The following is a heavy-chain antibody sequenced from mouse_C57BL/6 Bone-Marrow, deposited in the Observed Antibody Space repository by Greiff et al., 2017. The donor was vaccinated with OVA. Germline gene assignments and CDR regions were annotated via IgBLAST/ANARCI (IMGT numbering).Heavy chain of an antibody. J-gene: IGHJ4*01. CDR3: AKIYYDYDGRHAMDY. CDR1: GYTFTSYW. CDR2: IDPSDSYT. Sequence: QVQLQQPGAELVMPGASVKLSCKASGYTFTSYWMHWVKQRPGQGLEWIGEIDPSDSYTNYNQKFKGKSTLTVDKSSSTAYMQLSSLTSEDSAVYDCAKIYYDYDGRHAMDYWGQGTSVTVSS. V-gene: IGHV1-69*01. D-gene: IGHD2-4*01.